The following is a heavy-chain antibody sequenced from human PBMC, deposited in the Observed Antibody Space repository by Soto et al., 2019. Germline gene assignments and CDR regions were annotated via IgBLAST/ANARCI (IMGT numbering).Heavy chain of an antibody. V-gene: IGHV4-39*01. J-gene: IGHJ4*02. CDR1: GDSISTNSYS. D-gene: IGHD5-18*01. CDR3: ARHRYSYGVYYFDY. Sequence: PSETLSLTCTVSGDSISTNSYSWGWIRQPPGQGLEWIGLFYYSGSTHYNPSLKSRLTVSVDTSKNQFSLKVSSVTAADTAVYYCARHRYSYGVYYFDYWGQGTLVTVSS. CDR2: FYYSGST.